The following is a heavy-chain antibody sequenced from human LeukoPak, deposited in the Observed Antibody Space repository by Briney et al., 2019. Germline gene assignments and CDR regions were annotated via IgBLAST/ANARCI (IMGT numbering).Heavy chain of an antibody. CDR1: GFTFSSYS. V-gene: IGHV3-21*04. CDR2: ISSSSSYI. J-gene: IGHJ6*03. D-gene: IGHD1-26*01. CDR3: ARDTIGIVGAQDYYYMDV. Sequence: GGSLRLSCAASGFTFSSYSMNWVRQAPGKGLEWVSSISSSSSYIYYADSVKGRFTISRDNAKNSLYLQMNSLRAEDTAVYYCARDTIGIVGAQDYYYMDVWGKGTTVTVSS.